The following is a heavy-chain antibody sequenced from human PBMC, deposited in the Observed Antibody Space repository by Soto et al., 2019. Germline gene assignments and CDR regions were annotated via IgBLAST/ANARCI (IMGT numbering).Heavy chain of an antibody. CDR1: GFTFSSYA. J-gene: IGHJ4*02. V-gene: IGHV3-23*01. D-gene: IGHD3-22*01. CDR2: ISGSGGST. Sequence: GGSLRLSCAASGFTFSSYAMSWVRQAPGKGLEWVSAISGSGGSTYYADSVKGRFTISRDNSKNTLYLQMNSLRAEDTAVYYCAKVAITMIVVVSVGGYPEVYFDYWGQGTLVTVSS. CDR3: AKVAITMIVVVSVGGYPEVYFDY.